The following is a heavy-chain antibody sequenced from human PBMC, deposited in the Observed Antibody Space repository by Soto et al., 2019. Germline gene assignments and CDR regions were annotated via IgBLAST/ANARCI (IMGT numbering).Heavy chain of an antibody. CDR1: GYTFTTYD. J-gene: IGHJ4*02. D-gene: IGHD3-3*01. Sequence: QVQLVQSGAEVKKPGASVKVSCKASGYTFTTYDIHWVRQATGQGLEWMGWMNPSTGNTGYAQQFLGRVTMTRDTSISTAYMELSSLRSEDTAGYYCASGRFGEWLLKYWGQGTLVTVSS. CDR2: MNPSTGNT. V-gene: IGHV1-8*01. CDR3: ASGRFGEWLLKY.